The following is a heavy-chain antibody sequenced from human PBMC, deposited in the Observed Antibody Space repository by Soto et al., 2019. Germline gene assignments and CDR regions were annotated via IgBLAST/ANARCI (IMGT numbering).Heavy chain of an antibody. J-gene: IGHJ3*02. V-gene: IGHV4-59*08. CDR1: GGSISSYY. CDR3: AKMASDEDFTNNAFDI. D-gene: IGHD5-12*01. CDR2: IYYSGSA. Sequence: QVQLQESGPGLVKPSETLSLTCTASGGSISSYYWSWMRQPPGKGLEWIGHIYYSGSANYNPSLNSRVTISLDTSKNQFSLKLMSVTAADTAVYYCAKMASDEDFTNNAFDIWGQGTMVSVSS.